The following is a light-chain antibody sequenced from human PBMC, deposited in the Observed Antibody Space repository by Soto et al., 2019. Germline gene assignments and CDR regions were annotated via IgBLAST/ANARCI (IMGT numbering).Light chain of an antibody. CDR1: QSVRRY. V-gene: IGKV1-39*01. CDR2: AAS. Sequence: DVQMTQSPSSLSALVGDRVTITCRASQSVRRYLNWYQHKPGKAPKLLINAASNLRSGVPSRFSGSGSGTDFTLTIDGLQPEDFAVYYCQQSYITPPITFGQGTRLEVK. CDR3: QQSYITPPIT. J-gene: IGKJ5*01.